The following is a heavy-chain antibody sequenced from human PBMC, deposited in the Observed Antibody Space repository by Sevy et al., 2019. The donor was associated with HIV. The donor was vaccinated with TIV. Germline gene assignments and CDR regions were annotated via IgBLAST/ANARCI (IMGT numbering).Heavy chain of an antibody. V-gene: IGHV3-9*01. Sequence: GGSLRLSCAASVFTFDDYAMHWVRQAPGKGLEWVSGISWNSGSIGYADSVKGRFTISRDNAKNSLYLQMNSLRAEDTALYYCAKQIAAAGTLDYYYGMDVWGQGTTVTVSS. J-gene: IGHJ6*02. CDR1: VFTFDDYA. CDR2: ISWNSGSI. D-gene: IGHD6-13*01. CDR3: AKQIAAAGTLDYYYGMDV.